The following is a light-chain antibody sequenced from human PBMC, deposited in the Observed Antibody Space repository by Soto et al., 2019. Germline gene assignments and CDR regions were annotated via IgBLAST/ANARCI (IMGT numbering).Light chain of an antibody. CDR1: QSLLYSSNSKNY. J-gene: IGKJ1*01. CDR2: WAS. CDR3: QQYLSIPRT. V-gene: IGKV4-1*01. Sequence: DIVMTQSPDSLAVSLGERATINCKSSQSLLYSSNSKNYLAWYQRKSGQPPKLLIYWASTRESGVPDRFSGSGSGTDFTLTISSLQADDVAAYYCQQYLSIPRTFGQGTKVEIK.